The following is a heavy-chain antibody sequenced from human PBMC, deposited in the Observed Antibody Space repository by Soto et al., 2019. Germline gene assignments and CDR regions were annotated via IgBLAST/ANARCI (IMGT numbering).Heavy chain of an antibody. CDR3: AKDHLETTVTTPGY. J-gene: IGHJ4*02. CDR1: GFTFSSYG. V-gene: IGHV3-30*18. D-gene: IGHD4-17*01. CDR2: ISHDGNNK. Sequence: QVQLVESGGGVVQPGRSLRLSCAASGFTFSSYGMHWVRQAPGKGLEWVAVISHDGNNKYYAYSVKGRFTSSRDNFKNTQYLQMESLRAEDTAMYYCAKDHLETTVTTPGYWGQGTLVTVSS.